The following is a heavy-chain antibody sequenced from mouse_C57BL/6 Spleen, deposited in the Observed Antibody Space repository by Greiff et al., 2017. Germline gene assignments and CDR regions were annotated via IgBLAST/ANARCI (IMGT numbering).Heavy chain of an antibody. CDR2: ISSGGDYI. D-gene: IGHD2-2*01. CDR3: TRDEYGYDWYFDV. CDR1: GFTFSSYA. V-gene: IGHV5-9-1*02. J-gene: IGHJ1*03. Sequence: EVKLQESGEGLVKPGGSLKLSCAASGFTFSSYAMSWVRQTPEKRLEWVAYISSGGDYIYYADTVKGRFTISRDNARNTLYLQMSSLKSEDTAMYYCTRDEYGYDWYFDVWGTGTTVTVSS.